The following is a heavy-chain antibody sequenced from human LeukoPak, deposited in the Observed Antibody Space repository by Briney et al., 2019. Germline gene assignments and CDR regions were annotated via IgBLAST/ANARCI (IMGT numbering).Heavy chain of an antibody. V-gene: IGHV4-61*01. J-gene: IGHJ4*02. CDR1: GGSISSSSYY. D-gene: IGHD3-16*01. CDR3: ARVGYRLGELPQQYYFDY. CDR2: IYYSGST. Sequence: PSETLSLTCTVSGGSISSSSYYWSWIRQPPGKGLEWIGYIYYSGSTNYNPSLKSRVTISVDTSKNQFSLKLSSVTAADTAVYYCARVGYRLGELPQQYYFDYWGQGTLVTVSS.